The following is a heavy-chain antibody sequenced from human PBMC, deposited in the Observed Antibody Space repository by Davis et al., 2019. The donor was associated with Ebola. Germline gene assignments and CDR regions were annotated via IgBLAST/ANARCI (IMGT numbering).Heavy chain of an antibody. D-gene: IGHD3-9*01. CDR3: VRGVWLDYHHYYFGMDV. Sequence: PSETLSLTCTVSGDPMTPYYWTWIRQSPGSGLEWIGYVHYSGSSNYNPSLRGRVTISLDTSKSHFSLNLTSVTAADTAVYYCVRGVWLDYHHYYFGMDVWGQGTTVTVSS. CDR1: GDPMTPYY. J-gene: IGHJ6*02. CDR2: VHYSGSS. V-gene: IGHV4-59*01.